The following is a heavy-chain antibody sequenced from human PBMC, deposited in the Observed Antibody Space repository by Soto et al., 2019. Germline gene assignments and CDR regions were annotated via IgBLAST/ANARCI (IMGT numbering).Heavy chain of an antibody. CDR3: AKDATPEDSSRWSDSFVI. Sequence: GGSLRLSCAASGFTFSSYAMSWVRQAPGKGLEWVSAISGSGGSTYYADSVKGRFTISRYNSKNTLYLQMNSLRAEDTAVYYCAKDATPEDSSRWSDSFVIWGQGTMVTVSS. CDR2: ISGSGGST. J-gene: IGHJ3*02. D-gene: IGHD6-13*01. CDR1: GFTFSSYA. V-gene: IGHV3-23*01.